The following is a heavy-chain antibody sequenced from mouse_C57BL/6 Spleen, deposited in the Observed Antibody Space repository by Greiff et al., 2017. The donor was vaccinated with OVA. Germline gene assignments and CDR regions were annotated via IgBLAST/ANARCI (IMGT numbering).Heavy chain of an antibody. CDR2: INPGSGGT. CDR1: GYAFTNYL. Sequence: VKLQQSGAELVRPGTSVKVSCKASGYAFTNYLIEWVKQRPGQGLEWIGVINPGSGGTNYNEKFKGKATLTADKSSSTAYMQLSSLTSEDSAVYFCARDRDYWGQGTTLTVSS. CDR3: ARDRDY. V-gene: IGHV1-54*01. J-gene: IGHJ2*01.